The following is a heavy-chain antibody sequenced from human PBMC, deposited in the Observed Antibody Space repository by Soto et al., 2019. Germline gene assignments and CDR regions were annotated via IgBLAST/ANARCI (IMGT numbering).Heavy chain of an antibody. Sequence: EVQLLESGGGLVQPGGSLRLSCAASGFTFSSYAMSWVRQAPGKGLEWVSAISGSGGSTYYADSVKGRFTISRDTSKNTAYLERKSLRAQDTAEYYCAKVKYDPGLSTPDHWGQGTLVTVSS. D-gene: IGHD2-2*01. CDR3: AKVKYDPGLSTPDH. CDR2: ISGSGGST. J-gene: IGHJ5*02. CDR1: GFTFSSYA. V-gene: IGHV3-23*01.